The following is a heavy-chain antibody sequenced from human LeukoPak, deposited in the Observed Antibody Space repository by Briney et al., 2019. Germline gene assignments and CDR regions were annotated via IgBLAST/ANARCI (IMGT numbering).Heavy chain of an antibody. J-gene: IGHJ3*02. Sequence: SETLSRTCAVYGGSFSGYYWSWIRQPLGKGLEWIGEINDSGSTNYNPSLKSRVTISVDTSKNQFSLKLSSVTAADTAVYYCARRSSPLDSGSYGAFDIWGQGTMVTVSS. CDR1: GGSFSGYY. CDR2: INDSGST. CDR3: ARRSSPLDSGSYGAFDI. D-gene: IGHD1-26*01. V-gene: IGHV4-34*01.